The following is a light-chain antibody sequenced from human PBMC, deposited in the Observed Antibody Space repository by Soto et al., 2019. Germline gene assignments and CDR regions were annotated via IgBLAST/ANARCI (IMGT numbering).Light chain of an antibody. Sequence: DIQMTQSPSSLSASVGDRVTITCQASQDISNYLNWYQQKPGKAPKLLIYDASNVETGVPSRFSGSGSGTDFTFTSSSLQPEDIATYYCQQYDNPWTFGQGTKVEIK. CDR2: DAS. V-gene: IGKV1-33*01. J-gene: IGKJ1*01. CDR1: QDISNY. CDR3: QQYDNPWT.